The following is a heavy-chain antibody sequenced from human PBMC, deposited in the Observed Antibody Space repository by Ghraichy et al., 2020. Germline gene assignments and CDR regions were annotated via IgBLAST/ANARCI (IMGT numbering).Heavy chain of an antibody. Sequence: LSLTCAASGFTFSSYAMSWVRQAPGKGLEWVSAISGSGGSTYYADSVKGRFTISRDNSKNTLYLQMNSLRAEDTAVYYCAKGSSSWYFSSYYMDVWGKGTTVTVSS. CDR2: ISGSGGST. J-gene: IGHJ6*03. CDR1: GFTFSSYA. CDR3: AKGSSSWYFSSYYMDV. V-gene: IGHV3-23*01. D-gene: IGHD6-13*01.